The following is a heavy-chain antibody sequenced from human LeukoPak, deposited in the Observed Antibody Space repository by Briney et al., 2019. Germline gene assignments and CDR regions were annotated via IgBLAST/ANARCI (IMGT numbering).Heavy chain of an antibody. Sequence: ASVKVSCKVSGYTLTELSMHWVRQAPGKGLEWMGGFDPEDGETIYAQKFQGRVTMTEDTSTDTAYMELSSLRSGDTAVYYCRIAAAGNIDYWGQGTLVTVSS. D-gene: IGHD6-13*01. CDR3: RIAAAGNIDY. J-gene: IGHJ4*02. CDR1: GYTLTELS. CDR2: FDPEDGET. V-gene: IGHV1-24*01.